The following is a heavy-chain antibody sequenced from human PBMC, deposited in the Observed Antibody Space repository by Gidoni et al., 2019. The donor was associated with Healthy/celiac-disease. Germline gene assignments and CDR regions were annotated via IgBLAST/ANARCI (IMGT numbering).Heavy chain of an antibody. Sequence: QVQLQESGPGLVKPSETLSLTCTVSGGSISSYYWSWIRQPPGKVLEWIGYIYYSGSTNYNPSLTSRVTISVDTSKNQFSLKLSSVTAADTAVYYCARGPDLFWPGISNWFDPWGQGTLVTVSS. J-gene: IGHJ5*02. D-gene: IGHD2-21*01. CDR2: IYYSGST. V-gene: IGHV4-59*01. CDR1: GGSISSYY. CDR3: ARGPDLFWPGISNWFDP.